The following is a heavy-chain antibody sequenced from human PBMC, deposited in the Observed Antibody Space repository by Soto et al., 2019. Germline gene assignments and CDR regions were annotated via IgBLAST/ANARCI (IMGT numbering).Heavy chain of an antibody. CDR1: GGSISSDNW. D-gene: IGHD2-15*01. CDR2: IYHTEGT. Sequence: QVQLQESGPGLVKPSGTLSLTCAVSGGSISSDNWWSWVRQPPGKGLEYMGEIYHTEGTFYNPSLMIRVSLLLGRTNNQFSRRLSSVTAAYTAVYDCAKSSCYGGRRDTAFRVWGQGTTVTVS. CDR3: AKSSCYGGRRDTAFRV. V-gene: IGHV4-4*02. J-gene: IGHJ3*01.